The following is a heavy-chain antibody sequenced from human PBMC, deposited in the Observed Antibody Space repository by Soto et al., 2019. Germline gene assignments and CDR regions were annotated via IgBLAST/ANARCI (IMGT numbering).Heavy chain of an antibody. CDR3: ASMHSGYVFDLEH. CDR2: VFYTGGT. D-gene: IGHD5-12*01. Sequence: SETLSLTCTFSVDSIITNTYYWVWFRQPPGKGLEWIGTVFYTGGTYYNTSLKSRVTISVDTSKNQFSLQLSSVVAADTAVYFCASMHSGYVFDLEHWGPGTLVPVSS. CDR1: VDSIITNTYY. J-gene: IGHJ4*02. V-gene: IGHV4-39*01.